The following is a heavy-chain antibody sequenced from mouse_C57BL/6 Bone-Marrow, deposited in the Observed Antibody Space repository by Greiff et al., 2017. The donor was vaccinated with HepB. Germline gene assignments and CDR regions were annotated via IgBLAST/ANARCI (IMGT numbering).Heavy chain of an antibody. D-gene: IGHD1-1*01. J-gene: IGHJ1*03. V-gene: IGHV1-63*01. Sequence: VQLQESGAELVRPGTSVKMSCKASGYTFTNYWIGWAKQRPGHGLEWIGDIYPGGGYTNYNEKFKGKATLTADKSSSTAYMQFSSLTSEDSAIYYCARGYGSSWSYWYVDVWGTGTTVTVSS. CDR2: IYPGGGYT. CDR1: GYTFTNYW. CDR3: ARGYGSSWSYWYVDV.